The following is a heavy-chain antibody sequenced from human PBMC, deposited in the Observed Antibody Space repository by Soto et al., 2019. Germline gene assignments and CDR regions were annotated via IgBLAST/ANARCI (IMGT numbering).Heavy chain of an antibody. CDR2: ISHSGDST. D-gene: IGHD3-16*01. V-gene: IGHV3-23*01. Sequence: GGSLRLSCAASGFTFSNAWMNWVRQAPGKGLEWVSAISHSGDSTQYADSVRGRFTISRDNSRNTLYLQMDSLRAEDTAAYFCAKDRGLGAFDIWGQGTVVTVSS. J-gene: IGHJ3*02. CDR1: GFTFSNAW. CDR3: AKDRGLGAFDI.